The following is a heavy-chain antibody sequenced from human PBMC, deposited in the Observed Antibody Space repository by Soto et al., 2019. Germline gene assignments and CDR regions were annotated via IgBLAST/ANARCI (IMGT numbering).Heavy chain of an antibody. D-gene: IGHD2-2*01. J-gene: IGHJ6*02. V-gene: IGHV3-23*05. CDR2: IDTIGSHK. CDR3: AKEGCSSTNCYLDGFDV. CDR1: GFTFSSYA. Sequence: QLLESGGGLVQPGGSLRLSCAASGFTFSSYAMTWVRQAPGKGLEWVSSIDTIGSHKYYRDSVKGRFTISRDNSKKTVNLQMNSLRAEDTAVYYCAKEGCSSTNCYLDGFDVWGQGTTVTVSS.